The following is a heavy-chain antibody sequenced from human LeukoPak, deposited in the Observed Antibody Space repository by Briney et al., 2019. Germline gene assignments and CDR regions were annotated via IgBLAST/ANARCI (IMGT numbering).Heavy chain of an antibody. CDR2: IFYTGST. CDR3: ARDYYHAGSGYDP. V-gene: IGHV4-39*07. Sequence: SETLSLTCTVSGDSISSSTYYWGWIRQPPGKGLEWIGRIFYTGSTSYNPSLKSRVTISVDTSKNQFSLKLSSVTAADTAVYFCARDYYHAGSGYDPWGQGTLVTVSS. D-gene: IGHD3-22*01. CDR1: GDSISSSTYY. J-gene: IGHJ5*02.